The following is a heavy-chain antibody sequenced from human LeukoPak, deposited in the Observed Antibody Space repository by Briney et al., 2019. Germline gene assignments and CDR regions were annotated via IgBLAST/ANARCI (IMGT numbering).Heavy chain of an antibody. CDR2: ISGSGSST. Sequence: GGSLRLSCAASGFTFSSYAMSWVRQAPGKGLEWVSAISGSGSSTYHADSVKGRFTISRDNSKNTLYLQMNSLRAEDTAVYYCAKESGSRSYGAYLPHWGQGTLVTVSS. CDR1: GFTFSSYA. CDR3: AKESGSRSYGAYLPH. V-gene: IGHV3-23*01. D-gene: IGHD6-13*01. J-gene: IGHJ1*01.